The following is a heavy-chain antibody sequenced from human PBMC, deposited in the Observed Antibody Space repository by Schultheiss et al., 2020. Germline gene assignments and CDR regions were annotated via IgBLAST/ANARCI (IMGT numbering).Heavy chain of an antibody. D-gene: IGHD3-10*01. CDR3: ARVRRPTRMVRGVIPDY. Sequence: SETLSLTGTVSGGSISSGDYYWSWIRQHPGKGLEWIGYIYYSGSTYYNPSLKSRVTMSVDRSKNQFSLKLSSVTAADTAVYYCARVRRPTRMVRGVIPDYWGQGTLVTVSS. J-gene: IGHJ4*02. CDR1: GGSISSGDYY. CDR2: IYYSGST. V-gene: IGHV4-31*03.